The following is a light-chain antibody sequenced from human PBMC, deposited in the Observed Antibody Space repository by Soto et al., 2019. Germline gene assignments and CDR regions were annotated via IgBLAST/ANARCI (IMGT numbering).Light chain of an antibody. J-gene: IGKJ4*01. CDR1: QSVTSSY. CDR2: AAS. V-gene: IGKV3-20*01. Sequence: EIVLTQSPGTLSLSPGERVTLSCRASQSVTSSYLAWYQHKPGQAPRLLIYAASRRATGIPDRFTGSGSGTDFTLTISRLGPDDFAVYYCHQYGSSPPTFGGGTKVEIK. CDR3: HQYGSSPPT.